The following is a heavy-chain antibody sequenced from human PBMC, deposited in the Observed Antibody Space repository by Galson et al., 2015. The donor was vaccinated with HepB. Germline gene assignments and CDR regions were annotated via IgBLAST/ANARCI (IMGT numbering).Heavy chain of an antibody. Sequence: SVKVSCKASGYTFTGYYIHWVRQAPGQGLEWMGWINPDSGGTTYAQKFQGGVTMSRDTSITTAYMELSRLTSDDTAVYYCARVIGDFHAFDIWGQGTMVTVSA. CDR2: INPDSGGT. J-gene: IGHJ3*02. CDR1: GYTFTGYY. D-gene: IGHD3-22*01. CDR3: ARVIGDFHAFDI. V-gene: IGHV1-2*02.